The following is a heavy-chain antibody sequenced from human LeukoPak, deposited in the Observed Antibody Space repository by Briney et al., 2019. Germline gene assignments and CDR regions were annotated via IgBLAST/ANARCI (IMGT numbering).Heavy chain of an antibody. D-gene: IGHD5-12*01. V-gene: IGHV1-2*02. CDR1: GYTFTGYY. CDR3: ARDAAGYDLGVDH. CDR2: INPNSGGT. J-gene: IGHJ4*02. Sequence: GASVKVSCKASGYTFTGYYMHWARQAPGQGLEWMGWINPNSGGTNYAQKFQGRVTMTRDTSISTAYMELSRLRSDDTAVYYCARDAAGYDLGVDHWGQGTLVTVSS.